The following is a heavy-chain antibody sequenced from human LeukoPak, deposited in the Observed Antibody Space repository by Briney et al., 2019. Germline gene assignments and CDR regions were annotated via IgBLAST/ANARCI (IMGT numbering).Heavy chain of an antibody. J-gene: IGHJ4*02. Sequence: GGSLRLSCAASGFTFSSYSMNWVRQAPGKGLEWVSSISGSSSYIYYADSVKGRFTISRDNAKNSLYLQMNSLRAEDTAVYYCAREYHSSGWYSWDYWGQGTLVTVSS. CDR3: AREYHSSGWYSWDY. CDR2: ISGSSSYI. D-gene: IGHD6-19*01. CDR1: GFTFSSYS. V-gene: IGHV3-21*01.